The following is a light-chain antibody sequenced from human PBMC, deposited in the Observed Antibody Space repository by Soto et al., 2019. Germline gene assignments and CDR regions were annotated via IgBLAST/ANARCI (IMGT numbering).Light chain of an antibody. CDR1: QGISNY. J-gene: IGKJ4*02. CDR2: IAS. Sequence: IQLTQYPSSLSASVGDRVTITCRAIQGISNYLDWYQQKPGKAPKLLIYIASTLQGVVPSRFSGSGSGTDFSLTISSLQPEDVATYYCQYLNSFPLTFGGGTKVEIK. V-gene: IGKV1-9*01. CDR3: QYLNSFPLT.